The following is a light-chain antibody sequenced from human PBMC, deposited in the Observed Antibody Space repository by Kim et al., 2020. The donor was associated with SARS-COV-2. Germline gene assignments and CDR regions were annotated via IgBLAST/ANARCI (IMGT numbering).Light chain of an antibody. CDR2: WAS. Sequence: ATINCKSSQSVLYSSNNKNYLAWYPQKPGQRPKLLIYWASTRESGVPDRFSGSGSGTDFTLTISSLQAEDVAVYYCQQYYSTPITFGQRTRLEIK. CDR3: QQYYSTPIT. V-gene: IGKV4-1*01. J-gene: IGKJ5*01. CDR1: QSVLYSSNNKNY.